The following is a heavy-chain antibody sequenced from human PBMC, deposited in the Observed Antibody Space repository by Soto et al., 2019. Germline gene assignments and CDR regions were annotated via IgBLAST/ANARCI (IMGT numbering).Heavy chain of an antibody. Sequence: GGSLRLSCASSGFTFSSYDMHLVRQATGKGLEWVSAIGTAGDTYYPGSVKGRFTISRENAKNSLYLQMNSLRAGDTAVYYCARGGDCSSTSCYGIDYWGQGTLVTVSS. J-gene: IGHJ4*02. V-gene: IGHV3-13*01. CDR2: IGTAGDT. CDR3: ARGGDCSSTSCYGIDY. D-gene: IGHD2-2*01. CDR1: GFTFSSYD.